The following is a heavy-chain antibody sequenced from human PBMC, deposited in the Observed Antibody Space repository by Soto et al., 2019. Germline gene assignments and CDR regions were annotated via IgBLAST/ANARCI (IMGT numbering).Heavy chain of an antibody. Sequence: TLCLTWTVSGYSIHRVCFSWTWIRQPPGKGLEWIGYIYQSGNTYYSPSLESRVTISVDRSKSQFSLNVTSVTAADTAMYYCARGNYYDSSGLTFDYWGPGALVTVS. CDR2: IYQSGNT. CDR3: ARGNYYDSSGLTFDY. D-gene: IGHD3-22*01. J-gene: IGHJ4*02. CDR1: GYSIHRVCFS. V-gene: IGHV4-30-2*01.